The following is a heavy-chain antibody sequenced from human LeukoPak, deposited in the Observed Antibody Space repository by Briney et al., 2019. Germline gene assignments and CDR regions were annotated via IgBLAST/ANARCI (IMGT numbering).Heavy chain of an antibody. J-gene: IGHJ6*02. Sequence: SETLSLSCTVSGGSFSSGDYYWSWIRQRPGKGLEWIGYIYYSGSTYYNPSLKSRVTISVDTSKNQFSLKLSSVTAADTAAYYCARDGDGYGMDVCGQGTTVTASS. CDR3: ARDGDGYGMDV. CDR2: IYYSGST. D-gene: IGHD5-24*01. V-gene: IGHV4-30-4*01. CDR1: GGSFSSGDYY.